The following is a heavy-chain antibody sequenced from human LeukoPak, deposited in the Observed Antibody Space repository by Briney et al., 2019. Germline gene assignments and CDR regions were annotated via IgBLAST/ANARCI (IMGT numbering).Heavy chain of an antibody. Sequence: ASVKVSCKASGYTFTSCAMNWVRQAPGQGLEWMGWINTNTGNPTYAQGFTGRFVFSLDTSVSTAHLQISSLKAEDTAVYYCARGEIQYQLPNSPEMDVWGQGTTVTVSS. CDR1: GYTFTSCA. CDR3: ARGEIQYQLPNSPEMDV. J-gene: IGHJ6*02. CDR2: INTNTGNP. D-gene: IGHD2-2*01. V-gene: IGHV7-4-1*02.